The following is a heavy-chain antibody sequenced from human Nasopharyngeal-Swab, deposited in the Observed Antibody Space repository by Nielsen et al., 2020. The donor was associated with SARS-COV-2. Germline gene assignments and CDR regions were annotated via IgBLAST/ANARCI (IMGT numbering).Heavy chain of an antibody. D-gene: IGHD3-22*01. V-gene: IGHV3-11*04. CDR1: GFTFSDYY. J-gene: IGHJ5*02. Sequence: GESLKISCAASGFTFSDYYMSWIRQAPGKGLEWVSYISNSGTTIYYADSVKGRFTMSRDNAKNSLYLQMNSLRAEDTAVYYCARIYDSSGYYYLWRSHNWFDPWGQGTLVTVSS. CDR3: ARIYDSSGYYYLWRSHNWFDP. CDR2: ISNSGTTI.